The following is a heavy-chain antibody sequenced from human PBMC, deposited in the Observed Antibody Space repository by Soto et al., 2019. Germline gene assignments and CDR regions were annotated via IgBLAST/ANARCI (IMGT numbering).Heavy chain of an antibody. Sequence: QITLKESGPTLVKPTQTLTLTCTFSGFSLSTSGVGVGWIRQPPGKALEWLALIYWDDDKRYSPSLKSRLTITKDTFKNQVVLTMTNMDPVDTATYYSAHRRVERYFDYWGQGTLVTVSS. CDR2: IYWDDDK. V-gene: IGHV2-5*02. D-gene: IGHD1-1*01. CDR3: AHRRVERYFDY. J-gene: IGHJ4*02. CDR1: GFSLSTSGVG.